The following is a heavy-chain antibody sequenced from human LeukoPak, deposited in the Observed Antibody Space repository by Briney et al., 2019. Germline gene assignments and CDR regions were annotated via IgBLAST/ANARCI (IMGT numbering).Heavy chain of an antibody. CDR3: ARQEAVAGSDY. J-gene: IGHJ4*02. V-gene: IGHV4-39*01. D-gene: IGHD6-19*01. CDR2: IYYSGST. CDR1: GGSISSSSYY. Sequence: PSETLSLTCTVSGGSISSSSYYWGWIRQPPGKGLEWIGGIYYSGSTYYNPSLKSRVTISVDTSKNQFSLKLSSVTAADTAVYYCARQEAVAGSDYWGQGTLVTVSS.